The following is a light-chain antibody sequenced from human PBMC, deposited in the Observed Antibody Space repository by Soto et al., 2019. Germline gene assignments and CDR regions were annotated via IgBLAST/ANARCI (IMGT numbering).Light chain of an antibody. V-gene: IGLV1-44*01. CDR1: SSNIGSNT. CDR2: SNN. Sequence: QSVLTQPPSASGTPGQRVTISCSGSSSNIGSNTVNWYQQLPGTAPKLLIYSNNQRPSGVPDRFSGSKSGTSASLAISGLQSEDEADYYCAAWDYSLNRYVFGTGTKVTVL. CDR3: AAWDYSLNRYV. J-gene: IGLJ1*01.